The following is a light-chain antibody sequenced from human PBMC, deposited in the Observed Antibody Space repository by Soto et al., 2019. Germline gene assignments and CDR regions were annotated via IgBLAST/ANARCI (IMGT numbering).Light chain of an antibody. V-gene: IGKV3-15*01. CDR2: GAS. J-gene: IGKJ2*01. CDR1: QSVRSN. CDR3: QQYDNWPPYT. Sequence: EIVMTQSAASLSVSPGERATLSYRASQSVRSNLAWYQQKAGQAPRLLMYGASIRATGIPTRFSGSGSGTEFTLTISSLQSEDFAVYYCQQYDNWPPYTFGRGTKLEIK.